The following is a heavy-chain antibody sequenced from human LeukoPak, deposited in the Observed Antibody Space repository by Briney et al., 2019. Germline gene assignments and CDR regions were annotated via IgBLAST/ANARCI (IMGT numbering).Heavy chain of an antibody. D-gene: IGHD3-10*01. CDR1: GFTFSTYD. V-gene: IGHV3-13*01. CDR2: IGKGGDT. J-gene: IGHJ6*02. CDR3: VRDPSGHGLDV. Sequence: GGSLRLSCAASGFTFSTYDMHWVRQAPGKGLEWVSAIGKGGDTHYPGPVKGRFTISRENAKNSVYLQMNSLRAEDTAVYYCVRDPSGHGLDVWGQGTTVTVSS.